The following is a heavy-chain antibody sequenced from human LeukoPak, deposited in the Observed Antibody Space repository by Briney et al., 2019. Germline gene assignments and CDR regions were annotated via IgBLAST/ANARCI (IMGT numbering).Heavy chain of an antibody. D-gene: IGHD5-18*01. V-gene: IGHV4-31*03. CDR1: GGSISSGGYF. J-gene: IGHJ4*02. CDR2: IYYSGST. Sequence: PSQTLSLTCTVSGGSISSGGYFWTWIRQQPGKGLEWIGYIYYSGSTYYNPSLKSRVTISVDMSKNQFSLRLTSVTAADTAVYYCARVADRFGYNYGIDEYFDYWGQGTLVTVSS. CDR3: ARVADRFGYNYGIDEYFDY.